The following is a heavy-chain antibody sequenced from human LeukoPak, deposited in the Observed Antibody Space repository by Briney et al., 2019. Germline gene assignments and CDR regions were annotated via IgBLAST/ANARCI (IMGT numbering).Heavy chain of an antibody. Sequence: GASVKVSCKASGYTFTSYGISWVRQAPGQGLEWMGWISAYNGNTNYAQKLQGRVTMTTDTSTSTAYMELRSLRSDDTAVYYCARDHGGDYGAKKPDNWFDPWGQGTLVTVSS. CDR1: GYTFTSYG. CDR2: ISAYNGNT. V-gene: IGHV1-18*01. D-gene: IGHD4-17*01. CDR3: ARDHGGDYGAKKPDNWFDP. J-gene: IGHJ5*02.